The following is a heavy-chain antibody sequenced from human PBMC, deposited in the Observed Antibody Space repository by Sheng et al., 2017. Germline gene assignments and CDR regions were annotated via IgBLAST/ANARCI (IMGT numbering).Heavy chain of an antibody. D-gene: IGHD3-3*02. CDR1: GFTFSNAW. V-gene: IGHV3-15*01. CDR3: TTSLIFGVVATNFDY. J-gene: IGHJ4*02. CDR2: IKSKTDGGTT. Sequence: EVQLVESGGGLVKPGGSLRLSCAASGFTFSNAWMSWVRQAPGKGLEWVGRIKSKTDGGTTDYAAPVKGRFTISRDDSKNTLYLQMNSLKTEDTAVYYCTTSLIFGVVATNFDYWGQGTLVTVSS.